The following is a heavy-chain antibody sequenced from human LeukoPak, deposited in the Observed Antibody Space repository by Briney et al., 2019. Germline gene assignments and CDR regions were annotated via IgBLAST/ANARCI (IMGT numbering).Heavy chain of an antibody. CDR3: ARRSSTSCYDY. V-gene: IGHV5-51*01. Sequence: GESLLISCWGSGYSFTSYWIGWVRQMPGKGLEWMGIIYPGDSDTRYSPSFQGQVTISADKSISTAYLQWSSLKASDTAMYYCARRSSTSCYDYWGQGTLVTVSS. D-gene: IGHD2-2*01. J-gene: IGHJ4*02. CDR1: GYSFTSYW. CDR2: IYPGDSDT.